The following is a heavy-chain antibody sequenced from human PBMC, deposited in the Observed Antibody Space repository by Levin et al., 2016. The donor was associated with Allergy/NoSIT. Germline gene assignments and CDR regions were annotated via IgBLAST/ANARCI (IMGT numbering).Heavy chain of an antibody. J-gene: IGHJ4*02. V-gene: IGHV4-39*01. Sequence: SETLSLTCTVAGGSISSPHDYWGWVRQPPDKGLEWIGSLSYAGRTFDNPSLKSRVTVSLDTSKNQFSLKLTSVTAAETAIYYCLRHFKGADWGQGTLVTVSS. CDR2: LSYAGRT. CDR1: GGSISSPHDY. CDR3: LRHFKGAD.